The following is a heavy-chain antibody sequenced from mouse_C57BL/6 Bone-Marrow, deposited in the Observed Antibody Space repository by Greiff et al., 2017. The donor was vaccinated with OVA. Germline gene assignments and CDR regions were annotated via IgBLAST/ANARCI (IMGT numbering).Heavy chain of an antibody. D-gene: IGHD2-1*01. CDR3: AREGGNYGWYFDG. J-gene: IGHJ1*03. CDR2: IHPNSGST. V-gene: IGHV1-64*01. CDR1: GYTFTSYW. Sequence: QVQLQQPGAELVKPGASVKLSCKASGYTFTSYWMHWVKQRPGHGLEWIGMIHPNSGSTNYNEKFKTKATLTVDKSSSTAYMQLSSLTSEDAAVYYGAREGGNYGWYFDGWGTGTTVTVSA.